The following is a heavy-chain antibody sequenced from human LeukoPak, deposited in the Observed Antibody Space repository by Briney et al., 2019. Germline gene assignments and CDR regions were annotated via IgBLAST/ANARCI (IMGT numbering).Heavy chain of an antibody. CDR2: ISAYNGNT. CDR1: GYTFTSYG. CDR3: ARGKQWLGLSLFDY. J-gene: IGHJ4*02. Sequence: ASVKVSCTASGYTFTSYGISWVRQAPGQGLEWMGWISAYNGNTNYAQTLQGRVTITTDTSTNTPYMEMKSLRADDTAVYYCARGKQWLGLSLFDYGGQGTLVTVSA. D-gene: IGHD6-19*01. V-gene: IGHV1-18*01.